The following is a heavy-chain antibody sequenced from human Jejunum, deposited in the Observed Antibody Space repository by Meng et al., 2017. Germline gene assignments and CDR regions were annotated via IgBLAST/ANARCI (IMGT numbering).Heavy chain of an antibody. V-gene: IGHV1-18*01. CDR3: ARDGVSYTMVRGPTY. D-gene: IGHD3-10*01. CDR1: GDRFTSFG. CDR2: ISTYNGQT. J-gene: IGHJ4*02. Sequence: QVQLIQSGAEVKKPGASLKVYCKAPGDRFTSFGITWVRQAPGQGLEWMGWISTYNGQTNLAQKFQDRVTMTTDTSTTTVYMELRSLRSDDTAVYYCARDGVSYTMVRGPTYWGQGTLVTVSS.